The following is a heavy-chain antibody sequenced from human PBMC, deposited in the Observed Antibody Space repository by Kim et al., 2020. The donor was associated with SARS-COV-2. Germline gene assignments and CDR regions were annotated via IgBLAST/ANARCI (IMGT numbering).Heavy chain of an antibody. D-gene: IGHD3-22*01. J-gene: IGHJ4*02. Sequence: KSRVTISVDTSKNQFSLKLGSVTAADTAVYYCARWKSGHRYYDSSGYYDYWGQGTLVTVSS. CDR3: ARWKSGHRYYDSSGYYDY. V-gene: IGHV4-31*02.